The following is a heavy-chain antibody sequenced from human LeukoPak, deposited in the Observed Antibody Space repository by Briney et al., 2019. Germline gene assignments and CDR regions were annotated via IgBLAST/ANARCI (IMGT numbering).Heavy chain of an antibody. V-gene: IGHV1-46*01. CDR1: GYTFTSYY. CDR2: INPSGGST. J-gene: IGHJ4*02. Sequence: ASVKVSCKASGYTFTSYYMHWVRQAPGQGLEWMGIINPSGGSTSYAQKFQGRVTMTRDTSTSTVYMELSSLRSEDAVVYYCARAAEWGGEKSGYSGYDWGIDYWGQGTLVTVSS. CDR3: ARAAEWGGEKSGYSGYDWGIDY. D-gene: IGHD5-12*01.